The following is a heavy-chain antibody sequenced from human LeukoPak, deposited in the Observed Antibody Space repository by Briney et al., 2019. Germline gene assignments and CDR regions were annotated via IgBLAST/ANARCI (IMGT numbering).Heavy chain of an antibody. CDR1: GYTFTGYY. J-gene: IGHJ6*02. CDR2: INPNSGGT. CDR3: ARDRIAAAGTLGFGGYYYYYGMDV. Sequence: GASVKVSCKASGYTFTGYYMHWVRQAPGQGLEWMGWINPNSGGTNYAQKFQGRVTMTRDTSISTAYMELSRLRSDDTAVYYCARDRIAAAGTLGFGGYYYYYGMDVWGQGTTVTVSS. D-gene: IGHD6-13*01. V-gene: IGHV1-2*02.